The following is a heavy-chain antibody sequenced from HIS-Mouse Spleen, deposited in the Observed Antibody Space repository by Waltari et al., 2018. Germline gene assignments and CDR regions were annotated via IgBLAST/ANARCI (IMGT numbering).Heavy chain of an antibody. J-gene: IGHJ3*02. CDR1: GSPFRSYS. CDR3: ARATKLGMGAFDI. CDR2: ISSSSSYI. Sequence: EVQLVESGGGLVTPGGSLRLCCTASGSPFRSYSMNWVRQAPGKGLEWVSSISSSSSYIYYADSVKGRFTISRDNAKNSLYLQMNSLRAEDTAVYYCARATKLGMGAFDIWGQGTMVTVSS. D-gene: IGHD7-27*01. V-gene: IGHV3-21*01.